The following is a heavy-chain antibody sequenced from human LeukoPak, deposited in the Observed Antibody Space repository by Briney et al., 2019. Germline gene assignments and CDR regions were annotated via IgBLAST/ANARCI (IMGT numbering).Heavy chain of an antibody. D-gene: IGHD3-22*01. Sequence: ASVKVSCKASGYTFTGYYMHWVRQAPGQGLEWMGWINPNSGGTNYAQKFQGRVTMTRDTSISTAYMELSRLRSDDTAVYYCARETYYYDSSGYYPDAFDIWGQGTMVTVSS. CDR2: INPNSGGT. CDR1: GYTFTGYY. J-gene: IGHJ3*02. CDR3: ARETYYYDSSGYYPDAFDI. V-gene: IGHV1-2*02.